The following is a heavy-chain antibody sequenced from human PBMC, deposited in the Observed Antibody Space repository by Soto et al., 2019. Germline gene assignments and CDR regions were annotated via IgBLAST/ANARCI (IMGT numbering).Heavy chain of an antibody. J-gene: IGHJ6*04. CDR2: ISYDGSNK. CDR1: GFTFSSYA. CDR3: ARERVLRYFDWLPGRYYYYGMDV. V-gene: IGHV3-30-3*01. D-gene: IGHD3-9*01. Sequence: PGGSLRLSCAASGFTFSSYAMHWVRQAPGKGLEWVAVISYDGSNKYYADSVKGRFTISRDNSKNTLYLQMNSLRAEDTAVYYCARERVLRYFDWLPGRYYYYGMDVWGKGTKVTVSS.